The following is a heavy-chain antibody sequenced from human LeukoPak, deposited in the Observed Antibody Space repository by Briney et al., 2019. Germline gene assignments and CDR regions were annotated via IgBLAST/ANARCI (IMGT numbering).Heavy chain of an antibody. J-gene: IGHJ3*02. Sequence: PSETLSLTCTVSGGSINGGNYYWTWLRQPAGKGLEWIGRISPSGSTNHNPSLKSRVTISVDTSKNQFSLKLSSVTAADTAVYYCAGEAGTNAFDIWGQGTMVTVSS. D-gene: IGHD6-13*01. CDR2: ISPSGST. CDR3: AGEAGTNAFDI. V-gene: IGHV4-61*02. CDR1: GGSINGGNYY.